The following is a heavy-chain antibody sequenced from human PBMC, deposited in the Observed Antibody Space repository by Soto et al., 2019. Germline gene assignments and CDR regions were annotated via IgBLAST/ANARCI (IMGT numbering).Heavy chain of an antibody. D-gene: IGHD4-17*01. Sequence: GGSLRLSCAASGFTFSSYTMSWVRQAPGKGLEWVSAISGSGGSTYYADSVKGRFTISRDNSKNTLYLQMNSLRAEDTAVYYCAKGYHATVIGYPDIWGQGTMVTVSS. CDR3: AKGYHATVIGYPDI. CDR1: GFTFSSYT. CDR2: ISGSGGST. J-gene: IGHJ3*02. V-gene: IGHV3-23*01.